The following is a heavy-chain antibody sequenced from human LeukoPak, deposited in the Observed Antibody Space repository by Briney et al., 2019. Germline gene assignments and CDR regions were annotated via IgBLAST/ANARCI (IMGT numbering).Heavy chain of an antibody. Sequence: ASVKVSCKASGYTFTSYAMHWVRQAPGQRLEWMGWINAGNGNTKYSQKFQARVTITRDTSASTAYMELSSLRSEDTAVYYCARAPAYYYGSGTSRRPLDYWGQGTLVTVSS. CDR2: INAGNGNT. CDR1: GYTFTSYA. CDR3: ARAPAYYYGSGTSRRPLDY. J-gene: IGHJ4*02. V-gene: IGHV1-3*01. D-gene: IGHD3-10*01.